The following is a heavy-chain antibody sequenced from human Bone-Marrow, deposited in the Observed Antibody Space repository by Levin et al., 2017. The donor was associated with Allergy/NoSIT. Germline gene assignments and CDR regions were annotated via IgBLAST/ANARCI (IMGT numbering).Heavy chain of an antibody. J-gene: IGHJ4*01. CDR3: AKDRRGWEGGYDWYVDF. CDR2: ISGTGDRT. D-gene: IGHD5-12*01. CDR1: GFTFNTYA. Sequence: GGSLRLSCAASGFTFNTYAMNWVRQAPGKGLEWVSGISGTGDRTIFADSVNGRFSISRDNSKNIMYLQMNDLRVEATAVYYCAKDRRGWEGGYDWYVDFWGHGTLVTVSS. V-gene: IGHV3-23*01.